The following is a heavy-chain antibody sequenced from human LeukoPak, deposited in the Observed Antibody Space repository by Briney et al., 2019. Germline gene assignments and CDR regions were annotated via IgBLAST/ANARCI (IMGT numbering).Heavy chain of an antibody. V-gene: IGHV4-30-2*02. CDR3: ARSDGYNTRFDY. CDR1: GVSISSGGYS. D-gene: IGHD5-24*01. J-gene: IGHJ4*02. Sequence: PSETLSLTCAVSGVSISSGGYSWSWIRQPPGKGLEWIGYIYHSGSTYYNPSLKSRVTISVDTSKNQFSLKLSSVTAADTAVYYCARSDGYNTRFDYWGQGTLVIVSS. CDR2: IYHSGST.